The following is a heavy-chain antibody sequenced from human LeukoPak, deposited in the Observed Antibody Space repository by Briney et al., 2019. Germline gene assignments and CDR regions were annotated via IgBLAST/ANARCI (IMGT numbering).Heavy chain of an antibody. V-gene: IGHV4-34*01. CDR2: INHSGST. Sequence: SETLSLTCAVYGGSFSGYYWSWIRQPPGKGLEWIGEINHSGSTNYNPSLKSRVTISVDTSKNQFSLKLSSVTAADTAVYYCARDTNWNDERYYFDYWGQGTLVTVSS. CDR1: GGSFSGYY. CDR3: ARDTNWNDERYYFDY. J-gene: IGHJ4*02. D-gene: IGHD1-1*01.